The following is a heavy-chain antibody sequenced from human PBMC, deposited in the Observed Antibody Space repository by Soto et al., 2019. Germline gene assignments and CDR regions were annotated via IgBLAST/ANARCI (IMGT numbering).Heavy chain of an antibody. CDR2: IWYDGSNK. Sequence: QVQLVESGGGVVQPGRSLRLSCAASGFTFSSYGMHWVRQAPGKGLGWGAVIWYDGSNKYYADSVKGRFTISRDNSKNTLYLQMNSLRAEDTAVYYCARDSRGAFDIWGQGTMVTVSS. J-gene: IGHJ3*02. CDR1: GFTFSSYG. V-gene: IGHV3-33*01. D-gene: IGHD3-16*01. CDR3: ARDSRGAFDI.